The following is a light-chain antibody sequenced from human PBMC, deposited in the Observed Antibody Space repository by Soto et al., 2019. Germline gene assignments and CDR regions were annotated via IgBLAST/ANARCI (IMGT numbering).Light chain of an antibody. CDR1: QTVIHNH. CDR3: QQHGTSPIT. Sequence: EIVLTQSPDTLSLSPGARATLSCRASQTVIHNHLAWHQQKPGQAPRLLVYGASSRATGIPDRFSGSGSGTDFTLTISRLEPEDFAVYYCQQHGTSPITFGQGTKVDIK. CDR2: GAS. J-gene: IGKJ1*01. V-gene: IGKV3-20*01.